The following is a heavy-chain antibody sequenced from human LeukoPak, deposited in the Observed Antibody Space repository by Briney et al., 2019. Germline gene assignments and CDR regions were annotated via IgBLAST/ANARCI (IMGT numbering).Heavy chain of an antibody. CDR2: IHPSGGNS. D-gene: IGHD2/OR15-2a*01. V-gene: IGHV1-46*01. Sequence: ASVKISCKASGYTFTSHYVHCVRQAPGQGLEWMGIIHPSGGNSRNTQNFQGRVTMTRDTSTSTVYLELSSLRSEDTAVYYCARDCSSTTCQGPVLDFWGQGTLVTVSS. CDR1: GYTFTSHY. CDR3: ARDCSSTTCQGPVLDF. J-gene: IGHJ4*02.